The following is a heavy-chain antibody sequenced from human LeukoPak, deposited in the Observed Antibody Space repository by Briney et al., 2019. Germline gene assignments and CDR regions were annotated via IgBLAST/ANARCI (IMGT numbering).Heavy chain of an antibody. CDR3: AGHTGPGVNPYFDY. CDR1: GGSIGSSTYF. CDR2: IYYSGST. D-gene: IGHD1-14*01. J-gene: IGHJ4*02. Sequence: SETLSLTCTVSGGSIGSSTYFWGWIRQPPGKGLEWIGSIYYSGSTYYNPSLKSRVTISVDTSKNQFSLKLSSVTAADTAVYYCAGHTGPGVNPYFDYWGQGTLVTVSS. V-gene: IGHV4-39*01.